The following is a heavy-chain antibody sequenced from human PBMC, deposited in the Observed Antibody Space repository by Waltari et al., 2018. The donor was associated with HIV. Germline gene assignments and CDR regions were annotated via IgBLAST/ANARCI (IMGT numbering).Heavy chain of an antibody. D-gene: IGHD6-13*01. CDR2: INHSGST. CDR1: GGSFSGYY. V-gene: IGHV4-34*01. J-gene: IGHJ4*02. Sequence: QVQLQQWGAGLLKPSETLSLTCAVYGGSFSGYYWSWIRQPPGRGLEWIGEINHSGSTNYHPSLKSRVTISVDTSKNQFSLKLSSVTAADTAVYYCARGFSPQQLAGGDYWGQGTLVTVSS. CDR3: ARGFSPQQLAGGDY.